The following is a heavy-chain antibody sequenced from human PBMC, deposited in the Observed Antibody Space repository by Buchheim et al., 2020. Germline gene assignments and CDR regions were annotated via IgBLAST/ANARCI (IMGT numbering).Heavy chain of an antibody. J-gene: IGHJ3*02. CDR3: ATKGGYAYGDDAFDI. D-gene: IGHD5-18*01. CDR1: GFTFRSYD. Sequence: QEQLVESGGGVVQPGRSLRLSCAASGFTFRSYDMPWVRQAPGKGLEWVAVISFDGSSQNYGDSVKGRFTVSRDNSKNTLFLQMNSLRPEDTAVYYCATKGGYAYGDDAFDIWGQGT. V-gene: IGHV3-30*03. CDR2: ISFDGSSQ.